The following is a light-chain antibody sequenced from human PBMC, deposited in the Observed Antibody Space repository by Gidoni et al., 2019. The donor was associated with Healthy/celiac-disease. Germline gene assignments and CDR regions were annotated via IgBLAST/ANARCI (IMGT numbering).Light chain of an antibody. CDR1: QSVSSY. J-gene: IGKJ4*01. Sequence: EIVLTQSPATLAWSPGDRATLSCRASQSVSSYLAWYQQKPGQAPRLLVYDASNRATGIPARFSGSGSGTDFTLTISSLEPEDFAVYYCQQRSNWPPNFGGGTKVEIK. CDR2: DAS. V-gene: IGKV3-11*01. CDR3: QQRSNWPPN.